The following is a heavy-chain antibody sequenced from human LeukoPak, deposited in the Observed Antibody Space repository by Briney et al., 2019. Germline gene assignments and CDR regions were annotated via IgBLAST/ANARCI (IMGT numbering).Heavy chain of an antibody. J-gene: IGHJ5*02. CDR2: VSGTGGRT. V-gene: IGHV3-23*01. Sequence: GGSLRLSCAASGFTFSSYAMHWVRQAPGKGLEWVSVVSGTGGRTYYADSVKGRFTISRDNSKNTLYLQMNSLRAEDTALYYCVKASSSSPQYNWFDAWGQGTLVTVSS. CDR3: VKASSSSPQYNWFDA. D-gene: IGHD6-6*01. CDR1: GFTFSSYA.